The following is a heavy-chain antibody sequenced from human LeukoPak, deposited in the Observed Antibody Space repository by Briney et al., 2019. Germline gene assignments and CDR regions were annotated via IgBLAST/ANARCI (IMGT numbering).Heavy chain of an antibody. Sequence: ASLKVSCEASGYTFTGYYMHWVPQAPGQGLGWMGWINPNTGDTKYAEKFQGGVTMTRDTTISTAYMELSRLTSDDAAVYYCASYPRYISSPPFDYWGQGTLVTVSS. CDR3: ASYPRYISSPPFDY. J-gene: IGHJ4*02. D-gene: IGHD5-12*01. CDR1: GYTFTGYY. V-gene: IGHV1-2*02. CDR2: INPNTGDT.